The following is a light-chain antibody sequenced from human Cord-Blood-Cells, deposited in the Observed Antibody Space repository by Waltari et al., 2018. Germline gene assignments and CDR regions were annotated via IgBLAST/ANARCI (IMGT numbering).Light chain of an antibody. Sequence: DIQMTQSPSSLSASVGDRVTITCQASQDISNYLNWYQKKPGKAPKHLIYDASNLETGVPSRFSGSAYGTDFSFTISRLKTEDIATYCCEQYDNLPLPFGGGTKVEIK. CDR2: DAS. CDR1: QDISNY. V-gene: IGKV1-33*01. J-gene: IGKJ4*01. CDR3: EQYDNLPLP.